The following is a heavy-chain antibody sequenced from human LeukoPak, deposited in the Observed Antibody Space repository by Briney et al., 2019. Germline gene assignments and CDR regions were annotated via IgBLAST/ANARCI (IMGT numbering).Heavy chain of an antibody. Sequence: GESLKISFQGSGYRFNSYWIGWVRQMPGKGLEWMGIIYPGDSDTRYSPSFQGQVTISADKSISTAYLQWSSLKASDTAMYYCARSVDYGDLYYMDVWGKGTTVTVSS. J-gene: IGHJ6*03. CDR1: GYRFNSYW. D-gene: IGHD4-17*01. V-gene: IGHV5-51*01. CDR3: ARSVDYGDLYYMDV. CDR2: IYPGDSDT.